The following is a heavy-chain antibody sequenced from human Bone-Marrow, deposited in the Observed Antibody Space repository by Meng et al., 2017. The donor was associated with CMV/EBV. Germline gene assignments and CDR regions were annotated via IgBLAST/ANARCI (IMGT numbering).Heavy chain of an antibody. J-gene: IGHJ4*02. CDR1: GFTFSSYA. V-gene: IGHV3-30-3*01. Sequence: GGSLRLSCAASGFTFSSYAMSWVRQAPGKGLEWVAVISYDGSNKYYADSVKGRFTISRDNSKNTLYLQMNSLRAEDTAVYYCTRGSSWSDYWGQGTLVTFSS. D-gene: IGHD6-6*01. CDR2: ISYDGSNK. CDR3: TRGSSWSDY.